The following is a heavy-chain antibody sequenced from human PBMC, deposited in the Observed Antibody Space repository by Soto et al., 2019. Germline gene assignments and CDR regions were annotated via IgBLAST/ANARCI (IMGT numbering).Heavy chain of an antibody. CDR1: GYTFTSYA. J-gene: IGHJ4*02. CDR2: INAGNGNT. V-gene: IGHV1-3*01. D-gene: IGHD3-22*01. Sequence: QVQLVQSGAEVKKPGASVKVSCKASGYTFTSYAMHWVRQAPGQRLEWMGWINAGNGNTKYSQKFQGRVTITRDTSASTAYMELSSLRSEDTAVYYCAKRGTVDSYYDSSGYPYYFDYWGQGTLVTVSS. CDR3: AKRGTVDSYYDSSGYPYYFDY.